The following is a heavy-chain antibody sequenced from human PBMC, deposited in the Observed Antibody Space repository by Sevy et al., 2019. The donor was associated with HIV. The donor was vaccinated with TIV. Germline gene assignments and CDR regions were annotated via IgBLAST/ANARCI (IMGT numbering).Heavy chain of an antibody. Sequence: GGSLRLSCAASGFTFSSYDMSWVRQAPGKGLEWVSGISPTGGTTHYAESVNGRFIISRDNSKKTLFLQMNSLRAEDTALYYCAKDLEQQLGPDYWGQGTQVTVSS. CDR1: GFTFSSYD. J-gene: IGHJ4*02. D-gene: IGHD6-13*01. CDR2: ISPTGGTT. CDR3: AKDLEQQLGPDY. V-gene: IGHV3-23*01.